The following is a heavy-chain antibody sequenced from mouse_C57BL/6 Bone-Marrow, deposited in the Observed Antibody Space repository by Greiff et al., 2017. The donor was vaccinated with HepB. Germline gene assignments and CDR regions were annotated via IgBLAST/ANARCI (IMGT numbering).Heavy chain of an antibody. D-gene: IGHD1-1*01. J-gene: IGHJ1*03. CDR3: AIHYYGSSYVKWYFDV. Sequence: QVQLQQPGAELVRPGSSVKLSCKASGYTFTSYWMHWVKQRPIQGLEWIGNIDPSDSETHYNQKFKDKATLTVDKSSSTAYMQLSSLTSEDSAVYYCAIHYYGSSYVKWYFDVWGTGTTVTVAS. V-gene: IGHV1-52*01. CDR2: IDPSDSET. CDR1: GYTFTSYW.